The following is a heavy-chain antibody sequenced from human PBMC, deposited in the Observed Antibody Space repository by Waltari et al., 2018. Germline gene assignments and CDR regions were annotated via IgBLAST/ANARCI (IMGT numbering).Heavy chain of an antibody. V-gene: IGHV4-34*01. J-gene: IGHJ4*02. CDR3: ARVGYSYGYVLAPPDY. CDR2: INHSGST. Sequence: VQLVESGGGLVQPGGSLRLSCAASGFTFSSYEMNWVRQAPGKGLEWIGEINHSGSTNYNTSLKSRVTISVDTSKNQCSLKLSSVTAADTAVYYCARVGYSYGYVLAPPDYWGQGTLVTVSS. CDR1: GFTFSSYE. D-gene: IGHD5-18*01.